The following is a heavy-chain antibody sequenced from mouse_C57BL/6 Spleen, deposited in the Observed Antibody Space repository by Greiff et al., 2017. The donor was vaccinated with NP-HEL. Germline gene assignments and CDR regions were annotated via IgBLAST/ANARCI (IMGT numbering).Heavy chain of an antibody. CDR2: IDPSDSYT. D-gene: IGHD2-1*01. CDR3: ARRGGNSAMDY. V-gene: IGHV1-59*01. Sequence: QVQLQQSGAELVRPGTSVKLSCKASGYTFTSYWMHWVKQRPGQGLEWIGVIDPSDSYTNYNQKFKGKATLTVDTSSSTAYMQLSSLTSEDSAVYYCARRGGNSAMDYWGQGTSVTVSS. CDR1: GYTFTSYW. J-gene: IGHJ4*01.